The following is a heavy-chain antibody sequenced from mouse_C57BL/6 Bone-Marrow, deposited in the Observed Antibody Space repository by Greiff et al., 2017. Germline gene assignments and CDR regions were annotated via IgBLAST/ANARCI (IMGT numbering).Heavy chain of an antibody. CDR2: IRSKSNNYAT. J-gene: IGHJ3*01. Sequence: EVMLVESGGGLVQPKGSLKLSCAASGFSFNTYAMNWVRQAPGKGLEWVARIRSKSNNYATYYADSVKDRFTISRDDSESMLYLQMNNLKTEDTAMYYCVRHGLTGSFAYWGQGTLVTVSA. CDR1: GFSFNTYA. V-gene: IGHV10-1*01. D-gene: IGHD4-1*01. CDR3: VRHGLTGSFAY.